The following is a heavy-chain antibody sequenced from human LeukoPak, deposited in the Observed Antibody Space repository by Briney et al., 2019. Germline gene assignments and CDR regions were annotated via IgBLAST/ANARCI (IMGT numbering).Heavy chain of an antibody. CDR3: AIPAFGAAPAYFQH. CDR2: IIPIFGTA. V-gene: IGHV1-69*05. Sequence: GASVKVSCKASGGTFSSYGISWVRQAPGQGLEWMGGIIPIFGTANYAQKFQGRVTITTDESTSTAYMELSSLRSEDTAVYYCAIPAFGAAPAYFQHWGQGTLVTVSS. CDR1: GGTFSSYG. J-gene: IGHJ1*01. D-gene: IGHD3-16*01.